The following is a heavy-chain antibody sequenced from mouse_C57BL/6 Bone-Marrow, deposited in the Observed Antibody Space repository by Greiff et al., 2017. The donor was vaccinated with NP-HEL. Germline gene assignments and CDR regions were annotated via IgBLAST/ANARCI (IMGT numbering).Heavy chain of an antibody. Sequence: QVQLQQPGAELVMPGASVKLSCKASGYTFTSYWMHWVKQRPGHGLEWIGEIDPSDSYTNYNQKLKGKSTLTVDKSSSTAYMQLSSLTSEDSAFCYCARTCYWGQGTLVTVSA. V-gene: IGHV1-69*01. CDR3: ARTCY. J-gene: IGHJ3*01. CDR2: IDPSDSYT. CDR1: GYTFTSYW.